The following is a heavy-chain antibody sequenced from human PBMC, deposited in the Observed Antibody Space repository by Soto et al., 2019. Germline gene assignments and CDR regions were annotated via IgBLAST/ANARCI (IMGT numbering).Heavy chain of an antibody. D-gene: IGHD2-15*01. CDR2: VSASGSIT. J-gene: IGHJ4*02. V-gene: IGHV3-23*01. CDR1: GFTFSSYD. CDR3: GQGACSGGRCYRGFDY. Sequence: GGSLRLSCAASGFTFSSYDMNWVRQAPGKGLEWVSGVSASGSITSYADSAKGRFTISRDNAKNTVFLQMTGLRAEDTAVYFCGQGACSGGRCYRGFDYWGQGTLVTVSS.